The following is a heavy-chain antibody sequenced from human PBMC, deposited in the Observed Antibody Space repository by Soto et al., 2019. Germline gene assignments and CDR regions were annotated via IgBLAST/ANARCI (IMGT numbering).Heavy chain of an antibody. CDR3: ARARYYYGSGSYYGMDV. D-gene: IGHD3-10*01. Sequence: KTSETLSLTCAVYGGSFSGYYWSWIRQPPGKGLEWIGEINHSGSTNYNPSLKSRVTISVDTSKNQFSLKLSSVTAADTAVYYCARARYYYGSGSYYGMDVWGQGTTVTVSS. CDR2: INHSGST. V-gene: IGHV4-34*01. CDR1: GGSFSGYY. J-gene: IGHJ6*02.